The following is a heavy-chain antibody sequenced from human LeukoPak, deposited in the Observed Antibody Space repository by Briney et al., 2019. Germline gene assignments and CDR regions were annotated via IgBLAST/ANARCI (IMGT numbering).Heavy chain of an antibody. CDR2: VSDGGGST. V-gene: IGHV3-23*01. J-gene: IGHJ5*02. CDR1: GFTFYNYA. D-gene: IGHD4-11*01. Sequence: GGPLRLSCAATGFTFYNYAMTWVRQAPGKGLEWVASVSDGGGSTYHADSVKGRFSISRDNSRNTLYLQMSSLRDDDTAVYYCAKSYRASIWDRQNNWLDPWGQGTLVTVSS. CDR3: AKSYRASIWDRQNNWLDP.